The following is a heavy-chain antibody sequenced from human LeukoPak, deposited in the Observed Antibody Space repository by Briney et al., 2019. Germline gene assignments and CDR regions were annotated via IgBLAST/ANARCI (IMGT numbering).Heavy chain of an antibody. CDR3: ARVGYNWNLWFDF. CDR2: IFHSGNI. CDR1: GYSMSSGYY. Sequence: PSETLSLTCTVSGYSMSSGYYWGWIRQPPGKGLQWIGSIFHSGNIYYNPSLNSRVTISVDTSKNQFSLKVNSVTAADTAVYYCARVGYNWNLWFDFWGQGTTVTVSS. V-gene: IGHV4-38-2*02. J-gene: IGHJ3*01. D-gene: IGHD1-7*01.